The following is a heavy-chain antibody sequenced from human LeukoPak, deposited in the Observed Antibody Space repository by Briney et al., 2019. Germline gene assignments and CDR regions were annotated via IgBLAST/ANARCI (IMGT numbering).Heavy chain of an antibody. Sequence: SAGSLRLSCAASGFTFSSCGSNWVRQAPGKGLEWVSSIGPTGTDRYYADSVRGRFTISRHNAKNSMYLQMDSVRDEDTAVYYCATETIGRHYDYWGQGTLLTVSS. CDR3: ATETIGRHYDY. D-gene: IGHD1-14*01. V-gene: IGHV3-21*01. CDR2: IGPTGTDR. J-gene: IGHJ4*02. CDR1: GFTFSSCG.